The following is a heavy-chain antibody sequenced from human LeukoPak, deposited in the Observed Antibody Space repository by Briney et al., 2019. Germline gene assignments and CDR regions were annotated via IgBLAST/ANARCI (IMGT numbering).Heavy chain of an antibody. J-gene: IGHJ3*02. CDR3: TGMYREAFDI. Sequence: GGSLRLSCAASGFTFSDSAVHWVRQASGKGLVWVGRIRSKTYTYATAYAASVKGRFTISRDDSKNTAYLQMNSLKTEDTAVYYCTGMYREAFDIWGLGTMVTVSS. V-gene: IGHV3-73*01. D-gene: IGHD2-8*01. CDR2: IRSKTYTYAT. CDR1: GFTFSDSA.